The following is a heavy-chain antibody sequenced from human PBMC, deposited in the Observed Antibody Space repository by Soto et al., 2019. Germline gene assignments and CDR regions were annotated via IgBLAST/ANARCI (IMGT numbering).Heavy chain of an antibody. D-gene: IGHD6-19*01. V-gene: IGHV3-15*01. CDR3: TTDMRHSSRSTGAFDV. Sequence: PGGSLRLSCAASGFTFSNAWMSWVRQAPGKGLEWVGRIKSKTEGGTTDFPAPVKGRFTISRDDSKNTLFLQMNSLRTEDTAVYYSTTDMRHSSRSTGAFDVWGQGTMVTLSS. J-gene: IGHJ3*01. CDR1: GFTFSNAW. CDR2: IKSKTEGGTT.